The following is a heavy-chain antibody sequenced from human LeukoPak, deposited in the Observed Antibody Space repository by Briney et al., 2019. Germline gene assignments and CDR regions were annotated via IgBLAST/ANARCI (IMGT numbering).Heavy chain of an antibody. CDR3: ALSMVRGPFSFYYCGVDV. CDR1: GFTLSSFR. D-gene: IGHD3-10*01. Sequence: GGSLRLSCAASGFTLSSFRMSWVRHAPGAGLEGVVNINQDGNEKYSVHSEKGRFTVSRDNAKNSLYLEMNSLRADDTGVYYCALSMVRGPFSFYYCGVDVWGPGTAVTVSS. V-gene: IGHV3-7*01. J-gene: IGHJ6*02. CDR2: INQDGNEK.